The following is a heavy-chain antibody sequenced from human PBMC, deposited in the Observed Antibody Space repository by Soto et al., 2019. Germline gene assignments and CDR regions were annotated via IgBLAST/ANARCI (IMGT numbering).Heavy chain of an antibody. CDR1: GFTVSSNY. Sequence: GGSLRLSCAASGFTVSSNYMSWVRQAPGKGLEWVSVIYSGGSTYYADSVKGRFTISRDNSKNTLYLQMNSLRAEDTAVYYCATRLLEWLLYRPGGHVDYWGQGTLVTVSS. CDR3: ATRLLEWLLYRPGGHVDY. J-gene: IGHJ4*02. D-gene: IGHD3-3*01. CDR2: IYSGGST. V-gene: IGHV3-66*01.